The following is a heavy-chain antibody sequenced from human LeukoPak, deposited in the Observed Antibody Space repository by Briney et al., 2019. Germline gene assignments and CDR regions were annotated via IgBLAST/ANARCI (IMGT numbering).Heavy chain of an antibody. Sequence: GASVKVSCKASGYTFTSYYMHWVRQAPGQGLEWMRIINPSGGSTSYAQKFQGRVTITRNTSISTAYMELSSLRSEDTAVYYCARARPTTKWERHCPHWFDPWGQGTLVTVSS. D-gene: IGHD1-26*01. CDR3: ARARPTTKWERHCPHWFDP. CDR2: INPSGGST. J-gene: IGHJ5*02. CDR1: GYTFTSYY. V-gene: IGHV1-46*01.